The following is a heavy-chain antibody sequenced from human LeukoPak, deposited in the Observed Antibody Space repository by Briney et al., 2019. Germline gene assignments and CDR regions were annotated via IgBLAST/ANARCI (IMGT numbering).Heavy chain of an antibody. CDR3: ARENPTLTGYYKDY. CDR1: GGSFSGYY. Sequence: SETLSLTCAAYGGSFSGYYWSWIRQPPGKGLEWIGEINHSGSTNYNPSLKSRVTISVDTSKNQFSLKLSSVTAADTAVYYCARENPTLTGYYKDYWGQGTLVTVSS. CDR2: INHSGST. J-gene: IGHJ4*02. D-gene: IGHD3-9*01. V-gene: IGHV4-34*01.